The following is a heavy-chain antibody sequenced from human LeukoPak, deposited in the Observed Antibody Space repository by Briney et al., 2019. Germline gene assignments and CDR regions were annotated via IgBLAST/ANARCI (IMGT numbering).Heavy chain of an antibody. CDR3: AKDLYGSGSFDY. D-gene: IGHD3-10*01. CDR2: IRYDGSNK. CDR1: GLTFRSYG. J-gene: IGHJ4*02. Sequence: GGSLRLPCGAWGLTFRSYGMHWVPQAPGKGLEGVAFIRYDGSNKYYADSVKCRFTISRDNSKNTLYLQMNSLRAEDTAVYYCAKDLYGSGSFDYWGQGTLVTVSS. V-gene: IGHV3-30*02.